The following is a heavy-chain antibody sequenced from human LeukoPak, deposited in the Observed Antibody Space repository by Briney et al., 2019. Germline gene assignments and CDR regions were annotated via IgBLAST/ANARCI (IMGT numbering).Heavy chain of an antibody. D-gene: IGHD3-16*02. V-gene: IGHV4-4*02. CDR2: IYHSGST. CDR3: ARSYYDYVWGSYGSVS. J-gene: IGHJ5*02. CDR1: GGSISSSNW. Sequence: SETLSLTCAVSGGSISSSNWWSWVRQPPGKGLEWIGEIYHSGSTNYNPSLKSRVTISVDKSKNQFSLKLSSVTAADTAVYYCARSYYDYVWGSYGSVSWGQGTLVTVSS.